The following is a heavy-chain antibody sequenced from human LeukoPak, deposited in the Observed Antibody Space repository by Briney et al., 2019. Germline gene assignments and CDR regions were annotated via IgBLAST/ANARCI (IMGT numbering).Heavy chain of an antibody. CDR2: LSSSGRST. V-gene: IGHV3-23*01. D-gene: IGHD6-13*01. CDR1: GFTFSSFA. CDR3: ARLGIITAAGSNDY. Sequence: PGGSLRLSCAASGFTFSSFAMSWVRQAPGKGLEWVSALSSSGRSTYYVDSMKGHFSVSRDNSRNTLFLDINSLRAEDTAVYYCARLGIITAAGSNDYWGQGTLVTVSS. J-gene: IGHJ4*02.